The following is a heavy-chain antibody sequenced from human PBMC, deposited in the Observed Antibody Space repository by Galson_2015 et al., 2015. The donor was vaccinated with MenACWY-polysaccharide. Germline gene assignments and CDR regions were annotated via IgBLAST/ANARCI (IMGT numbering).Heavy chain of an antibody. CDR3: ARAWEVPPARYFDH. D-gene: IGHD2-2*01. CDR1: GFTFSSYW. CDR2: IKQDESEK. Sequence: SLRLSCAASGFTFSSYWMSWVRQAPGKGPEWVANIKQDESEKYYVDSVKGRFTISRDSAKNPLYLEMNSLRAEDTAVYYCARAWEVPPARYFDHWGQGRLVIVSS. V-gene: IGHV3-7*03. J-gene: IGHJ4*02.